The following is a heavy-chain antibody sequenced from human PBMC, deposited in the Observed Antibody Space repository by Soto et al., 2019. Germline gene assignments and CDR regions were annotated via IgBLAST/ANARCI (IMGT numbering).Heavy chain of an antibody. CDR1: GYMFSTYD. CDR2: LNPNSGNT. D-gene: IGHD1-20*01. J-gene: IGHJ5*02. Sequence: QAQLVQSGAEVKKPGASVKVSCEASGYMFSTYDINWVRQAPGQGLEWMGWLNPNSGNTGYAQKFQGRVTMTRNTSINTAYMELSSLGSDDTAVYYCARDHRYNWNDEGWFDPWGQGTLVTVSS. V-gene: IGHV1-8*01. CDR3: ARDHRYNWNDEGWFDP.